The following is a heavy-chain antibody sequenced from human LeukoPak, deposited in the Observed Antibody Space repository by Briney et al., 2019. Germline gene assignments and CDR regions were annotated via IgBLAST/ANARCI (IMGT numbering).Heavy chain of an antibody. CDR1: GGTFHSYV. Sequence: GPVKVSCKASGGTFHSYVINWVRQAPGQGLEWMGIINPSGGSTSYAQKFQGRVTMTRDTSTSTVYMELSSLRSEDTAVYYCASMATTFDYWGQGTLVTVSS. J-gene: IGHJ4*02. CDR3: ASMATTFDY. V-gene: IGHV1-46*02. D-gene: IGHD5-24*01. CDR2: INPSGGST.